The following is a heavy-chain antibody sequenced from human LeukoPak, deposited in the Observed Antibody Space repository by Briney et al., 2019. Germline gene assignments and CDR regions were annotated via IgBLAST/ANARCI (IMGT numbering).Heavy chain of an antibody. CDR2: INPSCGST. D-gene: IGHD6-25*01. V-gene: IGHV1-46*01. J-gene: IGHJ4*02. CDR1: GYTFTSYY. CDR3: ARVGITAATADY. Sequence: ASVKVSCKASGYTFTSYYMHWVRQAPAQGLEWMGIINPSCGSTIYAQKFQGRVTMTRDMSTSTVYMELSSLRSEDTAVYFCARVGITAATADYWGQGTLVTVSS.